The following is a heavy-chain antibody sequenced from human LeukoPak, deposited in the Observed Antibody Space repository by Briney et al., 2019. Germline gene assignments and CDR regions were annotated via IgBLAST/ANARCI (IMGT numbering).Heavy chain of an antibody. J-gene: IGHJ4*02. CDR3: ARVRDGYPWGN. CDR2: INTDGSGT. CDR1: GFTFSSYW. Sequence: PGGSLRLSCAASGFTFSSYWMHWVRQAPGKGLVWVSRINTDGSGTSYADSVKGRFTISRDNAKNTLYLQMNSLRAEDTAVYYCARVRDGYPWGNWGQGTLVTVSS. V-gene: IGHV3-74*01. D-gene: IGHD5-24*01.